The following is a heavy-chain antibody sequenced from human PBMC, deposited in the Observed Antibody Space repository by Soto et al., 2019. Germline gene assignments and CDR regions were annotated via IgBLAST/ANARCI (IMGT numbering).Heavy chain of an antibody. CDR2: IYYSGST. Sequence: SETLSLTCTVSGGSISSYYWSWIRQPPGKGLEWIGSIYYSGSTYYNPSLKSRVTISVDTSKNQFSLKLSSVTAADTAVYYCARRWGTYFDYWGQGTLVTV. CDR1: GGSISSYY. D-gene: IGHD7-27*01. CDR3: ARRWGTYFDY. J-gene: IGHJ4*02. V-gene: IGHV4-59*01.